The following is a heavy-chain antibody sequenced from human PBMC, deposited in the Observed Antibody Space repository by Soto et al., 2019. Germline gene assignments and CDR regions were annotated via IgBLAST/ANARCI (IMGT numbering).Heavy chain of an antibody. CDR2: IWYDGSNK. CDR1: EFTFSGYG. Sequence: GGAQILRCTASEFTFSGYGMHGVRQDPGKGLEWVSFIWYDGSNKYYADSVKGRFTISRDNSKNTLYLQMNSLRAEDTAVYYCARGLGGFLEWSHAFDIWGQGTMVTV. J-gene: IGHJ3*02. CDR3: ARGLGGFLEWSHAFDI. D-gene: IGHD3-3*01. V-gene: IGHV3-33*01.